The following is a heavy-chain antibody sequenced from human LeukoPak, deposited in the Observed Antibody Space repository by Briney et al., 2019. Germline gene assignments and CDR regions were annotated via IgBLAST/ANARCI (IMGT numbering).Heavy chain of an antibody. CDR3: APGGCGSGSYYFQH. CDR1: GFTFSSYS. J-gene: IGHJ1*01. V-gene: IGHV3-21*01. CDR2: ISSSSSYI. D-gene: IGHD3-10*01. Sequence: GGSLRLSCAACGFTFSSYSMNWVRQAPGKGLEWVSSISSSSSYIYYADSVKGRFTISRDNAKNSLYLQMNSLRAEDTAVYYCAPGGCGSGSYYFQHWGQGTLVTVSS.